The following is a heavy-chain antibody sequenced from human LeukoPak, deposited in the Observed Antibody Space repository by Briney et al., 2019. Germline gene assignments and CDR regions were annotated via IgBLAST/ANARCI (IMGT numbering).Heavy chain of an antibody. CDR3: ARDRRSLTGNPLDY. Sequence: PGGSLRLSCAASGFTFSHFWMNWVRQAPGKGLEWVANIKQDGSEKYYVDSVKGRFTISRDNAQKSLYLQMNSLRAGDTAVYYCARDRRSLTGNPLDYWGQGTLVTVSS. D-gene: IGHD4-23*01. CDR1: GFTFSHFW. CDR2: IKQDGSEK. J-gene: IGHJ4*02. V-gene: IGHV3-7*05.